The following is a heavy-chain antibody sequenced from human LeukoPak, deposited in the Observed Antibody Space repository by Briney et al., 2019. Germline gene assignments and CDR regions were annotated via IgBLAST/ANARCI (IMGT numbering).Heavy chain of an antibody. CDR2: ISNNGDST. J-gene: IGHJ4*02. V-gene: IGHV3-64*04. CDR3: ARDRGMSTNQFDY. Sequence: PGGSLRLSCSASAFTFSSYAMHWVRQAPGKGLEFVSGISNNGDSTYYGDSVKGRFTISRDNAKNSLYLQMNSLRAEDTAVYYCARDRGMSTNQFDYWGQGTLVTVSS. CDR1: AFTFSSYA. D-gene: IGHD5-24*01.